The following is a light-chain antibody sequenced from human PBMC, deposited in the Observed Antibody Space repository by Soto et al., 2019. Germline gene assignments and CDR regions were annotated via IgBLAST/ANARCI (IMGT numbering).Light chain of an antibody. CDR1: QGISSY. J-gene: IGKJ1*01. CDR2: ATS. V-gene: IGKV1-8*01. Sequence: AIRMTQSPSSLSASAGDKVTITCRASQGISSYLAWFQQKPGRPPKLLMSATSTLQSDVPSRFSGSGSGTAFNLTLGCLQCEDFANDYCQQYYTYPWTFGPGTNVQLK. CDR3: QQYYTYPWT.